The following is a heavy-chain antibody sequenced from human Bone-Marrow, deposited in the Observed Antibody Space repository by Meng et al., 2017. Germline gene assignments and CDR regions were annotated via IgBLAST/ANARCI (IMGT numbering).Heavy chain of an antibody. V-gene: IGHV6-1*01. Sequence: QGPPHHLGPGAVNPWQAPLIPPPLPGVSVSSNSVDWNWFRQSPLRGLEWLGRTYYRSKWYNAYAVSVKSRITINPDTSKNQFSLQLNSVTPEDTAVYYCAAGDLPDAFDIWGQGTMVTVSS. J-gene: IGHJ3*02. D-gene: IGHD7-27*01. CDR2: TYYRSKWYN. CDR3: AAGDLPDAFDI. CDR1: GVSVSSNSVD.